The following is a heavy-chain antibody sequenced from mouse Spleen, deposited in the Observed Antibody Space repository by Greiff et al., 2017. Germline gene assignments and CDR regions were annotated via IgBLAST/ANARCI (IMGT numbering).Heavy chain of an antibody. V-gene: IGHV1-20*01. CDR3: ARRGVRLTFFAY. CDR2: INPYNGDT. Sequence: VQLQQSGPELVKPGDSVKISCKASGYSFTGYFMNWVMQSHGKSLEWIGRINPYNGDTFYNQKFKGKATLTVDKSSSTAHMELRSLPSEDSAVYYCARRGVRLTFFAYWGQGTLVTVSA. CDR1: GYSFTGYF. D-gene: IGHD1-2*01. J-gene: IGHJ3*01.